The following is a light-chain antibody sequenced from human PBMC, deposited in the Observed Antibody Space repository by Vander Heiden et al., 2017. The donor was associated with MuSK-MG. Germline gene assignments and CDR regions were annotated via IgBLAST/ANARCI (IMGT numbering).Light chain of an antibody. Sequence: EIVLTQSPGTLSLSPGERATLSCRANQSVDSNYLAWYQQKPGQAPRLLIYGASSRATGIPDRFTLTVSRLEPEDFAVYYCHQYGSPPLTFGQGTKVDI. J-gene: IGKJ1*01. V-gene: IGKV3-20*01. CDR3: HQYGSPPLT. CDR2: GAS. CDR1: QSVDSNY.